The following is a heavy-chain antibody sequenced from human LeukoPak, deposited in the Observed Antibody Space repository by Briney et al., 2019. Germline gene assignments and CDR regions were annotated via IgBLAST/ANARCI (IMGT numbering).Heavy chain of an antibody. V-gene: IGHV4-61*01. D-gene: IGHD3-9*01. CDR1: SGSISSGSYY. CDR2: IYYSGST. J-gene: IGHJ5*02. CDR3: ARLTGYSSESWFDP. Sequence: PSETLSLTCTVSSGSISSGSYYWSWIRQPPGKGLEWIGYIYYSGSTNYKSSLKSRVTISVDTSKNQFSLKLSSVTAADTAVYYCARLTGYSSESWFDPWGQGTLVTVSS.